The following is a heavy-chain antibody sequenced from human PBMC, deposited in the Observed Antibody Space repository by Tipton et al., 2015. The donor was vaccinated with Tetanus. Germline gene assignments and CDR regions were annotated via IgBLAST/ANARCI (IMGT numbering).Heavy chain of an antibody. CDR2: ISSYCGNT. CDR3: ATTADNWFDP. CDR1: GGSINSGTYY. Sequence: TLSLTCTVSGGSINSGTYYWNWIRQPPGKGLEWIGSISSYCGNTFQNPSLKSRVIITLDTSKNQFSLKLSSVTAADTAVYYCATTADNWFDPWGQGTLVTVSS. V-gene: IGHV4-39*01. J-gene: IGHJ5*02. D-gene: IGHD1-1*01.